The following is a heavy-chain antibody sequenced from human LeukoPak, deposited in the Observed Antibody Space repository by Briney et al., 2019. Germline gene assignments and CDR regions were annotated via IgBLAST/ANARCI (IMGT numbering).Heavy chain of an antibody. J-gene: IGHJ4*02. CDR3: ARGEAAAGATGFDY. Sequence: GGALRLSCGASGFNFRNYWVHLGRRAPGEGVVLVSRIYSDGSSTSYADSVKGRFTISRDNAKNTLYLQMNSLRAEDTAVYYCARGEAAAGATGFDYWGQGTLVTVSS. V-gene: IGHV3-74*01. CDR1: GFNFRNYW. D-gene: IGHD6-13*01. CDR2: IYSDGSST.